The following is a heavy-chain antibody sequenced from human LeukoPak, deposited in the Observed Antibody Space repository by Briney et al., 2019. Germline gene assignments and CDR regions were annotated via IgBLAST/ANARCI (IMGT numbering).Heavy chain of an antibody. CDR2: IRYDGSNK. D-gene: IGHD6-19*01. V-gene: IGHV3-30*02. CDR3: ASLASSGWYRGAFDI. Sequence: PGGSLRLSCAASGFTFSSYGMHWVRQAPGKGLEWVAFIRYDGSNKYYADSVKGRFTISRDNAKNTLYLQMNSLRAEDTAVYYCASLASSGWYRGAFDIWGQGTMVTVSS. J-gene: IGHJ3*02. CDR1: GFTFSSYG.